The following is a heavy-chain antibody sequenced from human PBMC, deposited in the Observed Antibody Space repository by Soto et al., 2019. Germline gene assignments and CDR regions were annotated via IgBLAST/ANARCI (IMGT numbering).Heavy chain of an antibody. CDR3: ARVGGINWFDP. J-gene: IGHJ5*02. Sequence: PSETLSLTCTVSGGSISSGGYYWSWIRQHPGKGLEWIGYIYYSGSTYYNPSLKSRVTISGDTSKNQFSLKLSSVTAADTAVYYCARVGGINWFDPWGQGTLVTVSS. CDR1: GGSISSGGYY. CDR2: IYYSGST. V-gene: IGHV4-31*03. D-gene: IGHD3-16*01.